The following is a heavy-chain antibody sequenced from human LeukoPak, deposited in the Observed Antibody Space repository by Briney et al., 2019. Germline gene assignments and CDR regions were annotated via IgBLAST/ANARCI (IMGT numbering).Heavy chain of an antibody. CDR1: GFTFSSYA. J-gene: IGHJ6*02. CDR3: AREDTVTTEYYGMDV. Sequence: PGGSLRLSCAASGFTFSSYAMSWVRQAPGKGLEWVSAISGSGGSTYYADSVKGRFTISRDNSKNTLYLQMNSLRAEDTAVYYCAREDTVTTEYYGMDVWGQGTTVTVSS. CDR2: ISGSGGST. D-gene: IGHD4-17*01. V-gene: IGHV3-23*01.